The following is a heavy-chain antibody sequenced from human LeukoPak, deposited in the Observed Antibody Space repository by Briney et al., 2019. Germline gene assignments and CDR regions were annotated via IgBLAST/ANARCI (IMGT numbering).Heavy chain of an antibody. V-gene: IGHV4-34*01. J-gene: IGHJ4*02. Sequence: PSETLSLTCAVYGGSFSGYYWSWIRQPPGKGLEWVGEINHSGSTNYNPSLKRGVTISVDTSKTQSSLKLSSVTAADTAVYYCARIHHYYGSGSYYKLNDYWGQGTLVTVSS. CDR3: ARIHHYYGSGSYYKLNDY. CDR2: INHSGST. D-gene: IGHD3-10*01. CDR1: GGSFSGYY.